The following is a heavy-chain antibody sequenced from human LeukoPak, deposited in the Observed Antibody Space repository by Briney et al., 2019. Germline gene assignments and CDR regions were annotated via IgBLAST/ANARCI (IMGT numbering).Heavy chain of an antibody. CDR2: THYSGST. CDR1: GGSISSDSYY. Sequence: SETLSLTCTVSGGSISSDSYYWGWIRQPPGRGLEWIGSTHYSGSTYYNPSLKSRVTISVVTSKNQFSLKLSSVTAADTAVYYCARGIRFLNWFDPWGQGTLVTVSS. J-gene: IGHJ5*02. V-gene: IGHV4-39*07. CDR3: ARGIRFLNWFDP. D-gene: IGHD3-10*01.